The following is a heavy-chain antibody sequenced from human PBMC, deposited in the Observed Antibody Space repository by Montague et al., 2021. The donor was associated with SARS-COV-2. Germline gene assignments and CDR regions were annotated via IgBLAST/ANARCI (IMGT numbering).Heavy chain of an antibody. CDR1: GGSFSDYY. V-gene: IGHV4-34*01. J-gene: IGHJ4*02. D-gene: IGHD2-15*01. CDR3: VVVPLGPRGRGFDY. Sequence: SETLSLTCAVYGGSFSDYYWNWIRQPPGKGLEWIGEINHSGSTNYNPSLKSRVTISVDTSKNQFSLKLSSVTAADTAVYYCVVVPLGPRGRGFDYWGQGTLVTVSS. CDR2: INHSGST.